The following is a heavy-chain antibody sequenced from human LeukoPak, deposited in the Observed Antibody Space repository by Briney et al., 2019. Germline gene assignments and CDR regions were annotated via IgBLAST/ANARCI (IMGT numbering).Heavy chain of an antibody. Sequence: SVKVSFKASGGTFSSYAISWVRQAPGQGLEWMGGIIPIFGTANYAQKFQGRVAITADKSTSTAYMELSSLRSEDTAVYYCARGGYSAGSWYLFHYFDYWGQGTLVTVSS. CDR1: GGTFSSYA. D-gene: IGHD6-13*01. V-gene: IGHV1-69*06. J-gene: IGHJ4*02. CDR2: IIPIFGTA. CDR3: ARGGYSAGSWYLFHYFDY.